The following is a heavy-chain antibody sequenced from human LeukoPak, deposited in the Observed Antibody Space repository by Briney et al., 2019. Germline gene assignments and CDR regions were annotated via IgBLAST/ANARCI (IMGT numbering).Heavy chain of an antibody. D-gene: IGHD6-13*01. CDR2: ISYDGSNK. CDR3: AKDLYSSSWFSRGYYYYGMDV. Sequence: GGSLRLSCAASGFTFSSYGMHWVRQAPGKGLEWVAVISYDGSNKYYADSVKGRFTISRDNSKNTLYLQMNSLRAEDTAVYYCAKDLYSSSWFSRGYYYYGMDVWGQGTTVTVSS. CDR1: GFTFSSYG. V-gene: IGHV3-30*18. J-gene: IGHJ6*02.